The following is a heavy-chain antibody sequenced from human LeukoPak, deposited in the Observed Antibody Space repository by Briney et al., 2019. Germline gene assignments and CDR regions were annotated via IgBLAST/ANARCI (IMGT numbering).Heavy chain of an antibody. CDR1: DGSISSSNYY. CDR3: ARGQDVYYFDY. Sequence: SETLSLTCTVSDGSISSSNYYWGWIRQSPGKGLEWIGSIYYSGSTYYNPSLRSRVTISVDTSKNQFSLKLSSVTAADTAVYYCARGQDVYYFDYWGQGTLVTVSS. CDR2: IYYSGST. J-gene: IGHJ4*02. V-gene: IGHV4-39*07.